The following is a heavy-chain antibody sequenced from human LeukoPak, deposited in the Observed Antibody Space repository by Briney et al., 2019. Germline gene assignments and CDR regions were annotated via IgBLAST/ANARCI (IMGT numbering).Heavy chain of an antibody. CDR2: IIPSGGAT. D-gene: IGHD3-22*01. V-gene: IGHV1-46*01. CDR1: GYTCTSYH. CDR3: ARGAHVRMYDSNHNCFDP. J-gene: IGHJ5*02. Sequence: GASVKVSCKASGYTCTSYHVHWVRQAPGHGLEWMGRIIPSGGATTYAQRFQGRVTMTSDTSTTTVYMELSSLRSEDTAVYYCARGAHVRMYDSNHNCFDPWGQGTLVTVSS.